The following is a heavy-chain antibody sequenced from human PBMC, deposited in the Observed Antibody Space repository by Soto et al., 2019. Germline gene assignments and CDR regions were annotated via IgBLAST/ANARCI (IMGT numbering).Heavy chain of an antibody. D-gene: IGHD6-19*01. J-gene: IGHJ4*02. Sequence: PGESLKISCNNSGYMFTSYWIAWVRQMPGKGLEWMGIIYPTDSDTRYSPSFQGQVTILADKSISTSYLYWTSLKASDTAIYYCASTDSGWFQFGNWGPGTLVTVSS. V-gene: IGHV5-51*01. CDR1: GYMFTSYW. CDR3: ASTDSGWFQFGN. CDR2: IYPTDSDT.